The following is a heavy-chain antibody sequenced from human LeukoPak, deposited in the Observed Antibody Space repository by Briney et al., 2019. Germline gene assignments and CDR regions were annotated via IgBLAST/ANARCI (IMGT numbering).Heavy chain of an antibody. CDR3: ARAGRGGAAADDFDY. V-gene: IGHV4-4*02. J-gene: IGHJ4*02. D-gene: IGHD6-13*01. CDR2: IYHSGRT. Sequence: SETLSLTCAVSGGSISSSNWWSWVRQPPGKGLEWIGEIYHSGRTNYNPSLKSRVTISVDKSKNQFSLKLSSVTAADTAVYYCARAGRGGAAADDFDYWGQGTLVTVSS. CDR1: GGSISSSNW.